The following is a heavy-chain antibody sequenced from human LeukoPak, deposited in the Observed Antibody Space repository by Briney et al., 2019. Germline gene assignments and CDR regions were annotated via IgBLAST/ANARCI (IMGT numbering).Heavy chain of an antibody. Sequence: SETLSLTCTVSGGSISSSSYYWGWIRQPPGKGLEWIGSIYYSGSTYYNPSLKSRVTISVDPSKNQFSLKLSSVTAADTAVYYCARDVGDFWSGYYHSWFDPWGQGTLVTVSS. J-gene: IGHJ5*02. CDR1: GGSISSSSYY. V-gene: IGHV4-39*02. D-gene: IGHD3-3*01. CDR3: ARDVGDFWSGYYHSWFDP. CDR2: IYYSGST.